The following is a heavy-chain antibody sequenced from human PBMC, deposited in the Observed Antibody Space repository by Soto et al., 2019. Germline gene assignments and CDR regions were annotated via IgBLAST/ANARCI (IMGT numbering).Heavy chain of an antibody. D-gene: IGHD5-12*01. CDR1: GGSFSGYY. CDR3: VRYLWGSGYDHDAFDI. CDR2: INHSGST. V-gene: IGHV4-34*01. J-gene: IGHJ3*02. Sequence: QVQLQQWGAGLLKPSETLSLTCAVYGGSFSGYYWSWIRQPPGKGLEWIGEINHSGSTNYNPSLKSRVTISVDTSKNQFSLKLSSVTAADTAVYYCVRYLWGSGYDHDAFDIWGQGTMVTVSS.